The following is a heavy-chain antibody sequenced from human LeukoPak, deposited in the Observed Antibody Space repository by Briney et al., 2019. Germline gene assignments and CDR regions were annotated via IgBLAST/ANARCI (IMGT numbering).Heavy chain of an antibody. CDR1: GFTFSDYE. Sequence: PGRSLRLSCEASGFTFSDYEMNWVRQPPGKGLEWVSYMSSSGNVKYYADSVKGRFTISRDNAKNSLYLQMNSLRAEDTAVYYCASNTYGDYVSFDYWGQGTLVIVSS. CDR3: ASNTYGDYVSFDY. J-gene: IGHJ4*02. CDR2: MSSSGNVK. D-gene: IGHD4-17*01. V-gene: IGHV3-48*03.